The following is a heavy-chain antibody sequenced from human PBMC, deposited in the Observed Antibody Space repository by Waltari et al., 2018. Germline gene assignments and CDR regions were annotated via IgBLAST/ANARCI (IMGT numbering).Heavy chain of an antibody. J-gene: IGHJ6*02. Sequence: QVQLVQSGAEVKKPGSSVKVSCKASGGTFSSYAISWVRQAPGQGLEGMGGIIPIFGTGNYAQKFQGRGTSTADESTSTAYMELSSLRSEDTAVYYCAREEAIAARPYYYYYGMDVWGQGTTVTVSS. CDR1: GGTFSSYA. CDR2: IIPIFGTG. D-gene: IGHD6-6*01. V-gene: IGHV1-69*01. CDR3: AREEAIAARPYYYYYGMDV.